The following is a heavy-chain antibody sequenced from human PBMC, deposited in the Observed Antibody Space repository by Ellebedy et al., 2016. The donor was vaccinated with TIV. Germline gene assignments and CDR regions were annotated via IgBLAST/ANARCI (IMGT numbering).Heavy chain of an antibody. V-gene: IGHV3-23*01. CDR2: ISNSGDTT. Sequence: GESLKISCAASGFTFSCCAMSWVRQAPGKGLEWVSVISNSGDTTYADSVKGRFTISRDNSKNTLYLQMNSLRAEDTAVYYCAKDLAAGTTLRLDYWGQGTLDTVSS. CDR1: GFTFSCCA. D-gene: IGHD1-1*01. CDR3: AKDLAAGTTLRLDY. J-gene: IGHJ4*02.